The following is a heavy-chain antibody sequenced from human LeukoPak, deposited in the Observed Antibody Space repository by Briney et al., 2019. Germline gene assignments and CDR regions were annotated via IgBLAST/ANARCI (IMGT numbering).Heavy chain of an antibody. D-gene: IGHD5-12*01. CDR1: GGSISSYY. CDR2: IYTSGST. Sequence: SETLSLTCTVSGGSISSYYWNWIRQPAGKGLEWIGRIYTSGSTNYNPSLKSRVSMSVDTSKNQFSLKLSSVTAADTAVYYCARLWNSGSPNGYFDYWGQGTLVTVSS. CDR3: ARLWNSGSPNGYFDY. V-gene: IGHV4-4*07. J-gene: IGHJ4*02.